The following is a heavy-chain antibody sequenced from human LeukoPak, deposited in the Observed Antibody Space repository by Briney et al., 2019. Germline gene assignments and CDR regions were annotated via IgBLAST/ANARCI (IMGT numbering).Heavy chain of an antibody. CDR1: GGSISSGSYY. D-gene: IGHD6-13*01. CDR3: ARGGIAALGP. Sequence: SSETLSLTCTVSGGSISSGSYYWSWIRQPPGKGLEWIGYIYHSGSTYYNPSLKSRVTISVDRSKNQFSLKLSSVTAADTAVYYCARGGIAALGPWGQGTLVTVSS. J-gene: IGHJ5*02. V-gene: IGHV4-30-2*01. CDR2: IYHSGST.